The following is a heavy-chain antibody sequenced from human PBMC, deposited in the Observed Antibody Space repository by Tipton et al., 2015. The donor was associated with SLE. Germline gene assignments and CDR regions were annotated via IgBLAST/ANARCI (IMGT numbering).Heavy chain of an antibody. D-gene: IGHD4-17*01. J-gene: IGHJ4*02. CDR2: ISTSSTTI. CDR1: GFTFSSHA. Sequence: SLRLSCAASGFTFSSHAMNWVRQAPGKGLDWISHISTSSTTIYYADSVKGRFTISRDDAKNSLYLQMNSLRDDDTAIYYCARDYGDYGVGFDYWGQGILVTVSS. CDR3: ARDYGDYGVGFDY. V-gene: IGHV3-48*02.